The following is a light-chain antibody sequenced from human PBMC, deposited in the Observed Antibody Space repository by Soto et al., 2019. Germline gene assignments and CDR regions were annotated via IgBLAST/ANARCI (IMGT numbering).Light chain of an antibody. J-gene: IGLJ2*01. V-gene: IGLV2-11*01. CDR1: SSDVTSYNY. CDR2: DVS. CDR3: CSSTGRFSRV. Sequence: QSALTQPRSVSGSPGQSVTISCTGTSSDVTSYNYVSWYQHLPGKAPKLLIYDVSNRPSGVPDRFSGSQSGNTASLTISGLQADDEADYYCCSSTGRFSRVVGGGTKLTVL.